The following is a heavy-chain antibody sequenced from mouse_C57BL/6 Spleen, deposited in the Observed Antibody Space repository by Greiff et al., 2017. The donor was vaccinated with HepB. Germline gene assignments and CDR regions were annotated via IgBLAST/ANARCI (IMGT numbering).Heavy chain of an antibody. J-gene: IGHJ2*01. CDR2: ISYDGSN. D-gene: IGHD1-1*01. V-gene: IGHV3-6*01. CDR3: ARRIYYGSSYDYFDY. Sequence: EVQLVESGPGLVKPSQSLSLTCSVPGYSITSGYYWNWIRQFPGNKLEWMGYISYDGSNNYNPSLKNRISITRDTSKNQFFLKLNSVTTEDTATYYCARRIYYGSSYDYFDYWGQGTTLTVSS. CDR1: GYSITSGYY.